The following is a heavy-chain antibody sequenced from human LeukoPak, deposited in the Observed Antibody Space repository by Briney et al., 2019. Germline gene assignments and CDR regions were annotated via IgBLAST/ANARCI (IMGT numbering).Heavy chain of an antibody. CDR2: ISSSSSYI. CDR1: GFTFSSYS. D-gene: IGHD7-27*01. V-gene: IGHV3-21*04. CDR3: AKDMVDTGDRDY. Sequence: GGSLRLSCAASGFTFSSYSMNWVRQAPGKGLEWVSSISSSSSYIYYADSVKGRFTISRDNSKNTLYLQMNSLRAEDTAVYYCAKDMVDTGDRDYWGQGTLVTVSS. J-gene: IGHJ4*02.